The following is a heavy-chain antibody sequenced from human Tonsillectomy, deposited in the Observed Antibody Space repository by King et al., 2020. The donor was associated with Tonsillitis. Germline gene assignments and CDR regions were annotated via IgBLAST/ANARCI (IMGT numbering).Heavy chain of an antibody. CDR1: GGSISSYY. Sequence: QLQESGPGLVKPSETLSLTCTVSGGSISSYYWSWIRQPPGKGLEWSGYIYYSGSTDYNPSLKSRVTISVDTSKNQFSLKLSSVTAADTAVYYCARGGFRHYYYGMDVWGQGTTVTVSS. V-gene: IGHV4-59*01. CDR2: IYYSGST. J-gene: IGHJ6*02. CDR3: ARGGFRHYYYGMDV. D-gene: IGHD3-10*01.